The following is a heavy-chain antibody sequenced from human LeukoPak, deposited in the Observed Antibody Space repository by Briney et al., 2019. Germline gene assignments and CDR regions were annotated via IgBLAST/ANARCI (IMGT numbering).Heavy chain of an antibody. CDR1: GFSFSNYG. CDR2: ISSSSSYI. J-gene: IGHJ4*02. D-gene: IGHD1-26*01. CDR3: ARDRSVGAPFDY. Sequence: GGSLRLSCAASGFSFSNYGIHWVRQAPGKGLEWVSSISSSSSYIYYADSVKGRFTISRDNAKNSLYLQMNSLRAEDTAVYYCARDRSVGAPFDYWGQGTLVTVSS. V-gene: IGHV3-21*01.